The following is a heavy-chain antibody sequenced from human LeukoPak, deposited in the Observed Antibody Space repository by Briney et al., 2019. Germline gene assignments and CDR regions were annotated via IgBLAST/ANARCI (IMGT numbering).Heavy chain of an antibody. J-gene: IGHJ4*02. CDR2: IRSSGGST. D-gene: IGHD5-24*01. Sequence: PGGSLRLSCAASGFSFSTYAMSWVRQAPGKGLEWVSYIRSSGGSTYYADPVKGRFTISRDNSKNTLYLQMTTLTAEDTAVFYCAKHRGDAYNMFPDYWGQGTLVTVSS. CDR3: AKHRGDAYNMFPDY. V-gene: IGHV3-23*01. CDR1: GFSFSTYA.